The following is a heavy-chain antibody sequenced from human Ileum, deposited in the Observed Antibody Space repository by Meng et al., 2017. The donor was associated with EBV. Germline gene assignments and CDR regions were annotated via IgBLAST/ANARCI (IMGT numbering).Heavy chain of an antibody. CDR2: ININTGNP. CDR3: ARGNGWRFDD. D-gene: IGHD6-19*01. CDR1: GYTFTSSS. V-gene: IGHV7-4-1*01. Sequence: QVQLVQSWSESKKPGDSVKVSCQAAGYTFTSSSMNWVRHAPGQGLEWGGWININTGNPTYAQGFTGRFVFSLDTSVSTAYLQIDSLKADDTAVYYCARGNGWRFDDWGHGTLVTVAS. J-gene: IGHJ4*01.